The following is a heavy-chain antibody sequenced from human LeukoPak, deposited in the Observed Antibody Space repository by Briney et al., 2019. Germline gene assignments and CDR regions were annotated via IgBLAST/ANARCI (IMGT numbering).Heavy chain of an antibody. CDR1: GYTFTGYY. J-gene: IGHJ5*02. V-gene: IGHV1-2*02. D-gene: IGHD6-19*01. CDR3: ARGYSSGWGSWFDP. CDR2: INPNSGGT. Sequence: ASVKVSCKASGYTFTGYYVHWVRQAPGQRLEWMGWINPNSGGTNYAQKFQGRVTMTRDTSISTAYMELSRLRSDDTAVYYCARGYSSGWGSWFDPWGQGTLVTVSS.